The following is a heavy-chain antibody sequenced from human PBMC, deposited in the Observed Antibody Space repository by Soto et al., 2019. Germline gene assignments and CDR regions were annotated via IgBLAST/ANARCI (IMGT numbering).Heavy chain of an antibody. D-gene: IGHD2-15*01. CDR2: ISGSGGST. J-gene: IGHJ4*02. V-gene: IGHV3-23*01. CDR3: AKDPGCSGGSCSAYFDY. CDR1: GFTFSSYA. Sequence: PGGSLRLSYAASGFTFSSYAMSWVRQAPGKGLEWVSAISGSGGSTYYADSVKGRFTISRDNSKNTLYLQMNSLRAEDTAVYYCAKDPGCSGGSCSAYFDYWGQGTLVTVSS.